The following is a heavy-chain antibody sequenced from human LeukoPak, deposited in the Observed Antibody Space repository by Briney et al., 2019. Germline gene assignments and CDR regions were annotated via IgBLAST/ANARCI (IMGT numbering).Heavy chain of an antibody. CDR1: GFSFSDSA. Sequence: GGSLRLSCAASGFSFSDSAIHWVRQASGKGLEWVGRIRSKANSYATAYAASVKGRFTISRDESKNTAYLQMNSLETEDTAVYYCVTAVAGPDYWGQGTLVTVSS. CDR3: VTAVAGPDY. CDR2: IRSKANSYAT. D-gene: IGHD6-19*01. V-gene: IGHV3-73*01. J-gene: IGHJ4*02.